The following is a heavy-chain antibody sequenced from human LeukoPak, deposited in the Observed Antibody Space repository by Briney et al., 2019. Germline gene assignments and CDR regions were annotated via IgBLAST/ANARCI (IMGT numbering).Heavy chain of an antibody. CDR2: IYTSGST. CDR1: GGSISSYY. J-gene: IGHJ5*02. CDR3: ASEIAVAGTQPGGFDP. V-gene: IGHV4-4*07. D-gene: IGHD6-19*01. Sequence: SETLSLTCTVSGGSISSYYWSWIRQPAGKGLEWIGRIYTSGSTNYNPSLKSRVTMSVDTPKNQFSLKLSSVTAADTAVYYCASEIAVAGTQPGGFDPWGQGTLVTVSS.